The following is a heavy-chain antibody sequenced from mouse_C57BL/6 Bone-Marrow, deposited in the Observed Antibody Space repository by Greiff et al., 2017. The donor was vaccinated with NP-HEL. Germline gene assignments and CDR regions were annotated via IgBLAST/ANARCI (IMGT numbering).Heavy chain of an antibody. J-gene: IGHJ2*01. D-gene: IGHD1-1*01. Sequence: EVQLQESGGGLVKPGGSLKLSCAASGFTFSSYAMSWVRQTPEKRLEWVATISDGGSYTYYPDNVKGRFTISRDNAKNNLYLQMSHLKSEDTAMYYCARMGATVVARDFDYWGQGTTLTVSS. CDR2: ISDGGSYT. V-gene: IGHV5-4*01. CDR3: ARMGATVVARDFDY. CDR1: GFTFSSYA.